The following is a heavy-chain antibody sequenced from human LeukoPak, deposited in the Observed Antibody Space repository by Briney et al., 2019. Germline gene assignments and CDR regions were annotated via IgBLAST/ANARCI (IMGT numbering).Heavy chain of an antibody. V-gene: IGHV4-31*03. CDR3: ARDSGQWLFSGWFDP. D-gene: IGHD6-19*01. CDR2: IYYSGST. Sequence: SETLSLTCTVSGGSISSGGYYWSWIRQHPGKGLEWIGYIYYSGSTYYNPSLKSRVTISVDTSKNQFSLKLSSVTAADTAVYYCARDSGQWLFSGWFDPWGQGTLVTVSS. J-gene: IGHJ5*02. CDR1: GGSISSGGYY.